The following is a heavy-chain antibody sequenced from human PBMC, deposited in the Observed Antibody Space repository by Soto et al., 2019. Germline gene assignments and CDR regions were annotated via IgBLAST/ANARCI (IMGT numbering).Heavy chain of an antibody. V-gene: IGHV1-69*12. CDR1: GDTFINYA. CDR3: ARGRGYSYDYGVDV. J-gene: IGHJ6*02. Sequence: QVQLVQSGAEVTKPGSSVKVSCTASGDTFINYAISWVRQAPGQGLEWMGGIIPIFGTSNYAQKFQGRVTISADESTSTAYTELSRLRSAYTVVYYCARGRGYSYDYGVDVWGQGATVTVSS. D-gene: IGHD5-18*01. CDR2: IIPIFGTS.